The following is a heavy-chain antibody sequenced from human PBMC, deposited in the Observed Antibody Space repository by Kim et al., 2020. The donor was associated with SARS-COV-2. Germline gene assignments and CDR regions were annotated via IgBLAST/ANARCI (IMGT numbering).Heavy chain of an antibody. D-gene: IGHD3-3*01. CDR2: IYYSGST. CDR3: ASPVLRFLVSDAFDI. J-gene: IGHJ3*02. CDR1: GGSISSSSYY. Sequence: SETLSLTCTVSGGSISSSSYYWGWIRQPPGKGLEWIGSIYYSGSTYYNPSLKSRVTISVDTSKNQFSLKLSSVTAADTAVYYCASPVLRFLVSDAFDIWGQGTMVTVSS. V-gene: IGHV4-39*01.